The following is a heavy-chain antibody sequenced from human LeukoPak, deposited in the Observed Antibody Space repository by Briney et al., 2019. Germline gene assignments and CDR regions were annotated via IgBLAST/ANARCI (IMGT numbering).Heavy chain of an antibody. J-gene: IGHJ4*02. CDR3: AKAWCINCYFFDY. V-gene: IGHV3-23*01. CDR1: GFTFSSYV. D-gene: IGHD2-21*02. CDR2: ISGSGSAT. Sequence: PGGSLRLSCAASGFTFSSYVMSWVRQAPGKGLEWVSAISGSGSATSYADSVKGRFTISRDNSKNTLYLQMNNLRDEDTAVYYCAKAWCINCYFFDYWGQGTLVTVSS.